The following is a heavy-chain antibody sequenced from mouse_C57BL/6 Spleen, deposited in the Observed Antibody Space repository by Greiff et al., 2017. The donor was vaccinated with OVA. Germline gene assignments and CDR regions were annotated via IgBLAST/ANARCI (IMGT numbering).Heavy chain of an antibody. J-gene: IGHJ4*01. CDR2: INPNNGGT. Sequence: VQLQQSGPELVKPGASVKISCKASGYTFTDYYMNWVKQSHGKSLEWIGDINPNNGGTSYNQKFKGKATLTVDKSSSTAYMELRSLTSEDSAVYYCARLPSYAMDYWGQGTSVTVSS. CDR1: GYTFTDYY. CDR3: ARLPSYAMDY. D-gene: IGHD6-1*01. V-gene: IGHV1-26*01.